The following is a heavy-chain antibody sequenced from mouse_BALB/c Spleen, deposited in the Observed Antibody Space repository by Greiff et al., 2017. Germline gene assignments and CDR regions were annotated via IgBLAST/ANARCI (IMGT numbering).Heavy chain of an antibody. V-gene: IGHV14-3*02. D-gene: IGHD2-2*01. CDR2: IDPANGNT. Sequence: EVQLQQSGAELVKPGASVKLSCTASGFNIKDTYMHWVKQRPEQGLEWIGRIDPANGNTKYDPKFQGKATITADTSSNTAYLQLSSLTSEDTAVYYCARGWDYGYDGFAYWGQGTLVTVSA. CDR3: ARGWDYGYDGFAY. J-gene: IGHJ3*01. CDR1: GFNIKDTY.